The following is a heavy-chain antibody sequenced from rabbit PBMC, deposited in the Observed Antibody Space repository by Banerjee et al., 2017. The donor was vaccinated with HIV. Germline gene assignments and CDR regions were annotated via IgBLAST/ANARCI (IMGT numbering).Heavy chain of an antibody. CDR3: ARWVSGSNYWDL. V-gene: IGHV1S40*01. Sequence: QSLEESGGDLVKPGASLTLTCTASGFSFSSSYYMWWVRQAPGKGLEWIGCIYPDYGTTDYASWAKGRFSISKTSSTTVTLQMTSMTGADTDTYFCARWVSGSNYWDLWGPGTLVTVS. D-gene: IGHD8-1*01. J-gene: IGHJ6*01. CDR1: GFSFSSSYY. CDR2: IYPDYGTT.